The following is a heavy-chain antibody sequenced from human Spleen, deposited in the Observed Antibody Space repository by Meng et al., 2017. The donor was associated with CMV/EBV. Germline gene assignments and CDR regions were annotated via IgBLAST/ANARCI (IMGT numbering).Heavy chain of an antibody. CDR1: GYTFTGYY. D-gene: IGHD3-16*02. CDR2: MNPDSGGT. J-gene: IGHJ6*02. CDR3: AIDSQKIKNWNLGRHRYQYYSMDV. Sequence: ASVKVSCKASGYTFTGYYIHWVRQAPGQGLEWMGWMNPDSGGTNYAQKFQGRVTMTRDTPITTANMELSRLTSDDTAVYYCAIDSQKIKNWNLGRHRYQYYSMDVWGQGTTVTVSS. V-gene: IGHV1-2*02.